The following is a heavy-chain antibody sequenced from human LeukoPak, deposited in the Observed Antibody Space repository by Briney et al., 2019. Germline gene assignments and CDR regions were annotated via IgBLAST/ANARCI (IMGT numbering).Heavy chain of an antibody. CDR3: AKDYDILTGSHFDY. V-gene: IGHV3-23*01. Sequence: NPGGSLRLSCAASGFTFSSYAMSWVRQAPGKGLEWVSVISGSGTNTYYADSVKGRFTISRDNSKNTLYLQMNSLRAEDTAVYYCAKDYDILTGSHFDYWGQGTLVTVSS. D-gene: IGHD3-9*01. CDR2: ISGSGTNT. J-gene: IGHJ4*02. CDR1: GFTFSSYA.